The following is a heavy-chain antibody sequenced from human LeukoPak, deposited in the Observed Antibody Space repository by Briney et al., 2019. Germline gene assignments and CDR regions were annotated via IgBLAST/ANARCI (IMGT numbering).Heavy chain of an antibody. CDR3: TKAPRTTTVTYYYGMDV. J-gene: IGHJ6*04. CDR2: IRSIAYGGTT. Sequence: GGSRRLSCTAFGFTFADYAMSWVGKGPGKGLEWVGFIRSIAYGGTTEYAASVKGRFTISRDDSKSIAYLQMNSLKTEDTAVYYCTKAPRTTTVTYYYGMDVWGKGITVTVSS. D-gene: IGHD4-17*01. CDR1: GFTFADYA. V-gene: IGHV3-49*04.